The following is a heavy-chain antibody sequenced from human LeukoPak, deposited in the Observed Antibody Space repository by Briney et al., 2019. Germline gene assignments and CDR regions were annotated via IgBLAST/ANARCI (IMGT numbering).Heavy chain of an antibody. V-gene: IGHV4-39*07. Sequence: PSETLSLTCAVSGDSSSSSIYYWGWVRQPQGKGLEWIGTIDASGNTYYNPSLKRRTTISTDTSKRQFSLSLSSVTAAGTAVYFCARHDGSGSLHAFDIWGQGTMVTVSS. CDR3: ARHDGSGSLHAFDI. CDR1: GDSSSSSIYY. J-gene: IGHJ3*02. CDR2: IDASGNT. D-gene: IGHD3-10*01.